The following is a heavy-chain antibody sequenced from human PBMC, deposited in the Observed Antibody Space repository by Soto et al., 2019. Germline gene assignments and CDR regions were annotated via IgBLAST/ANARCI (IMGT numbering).Heavy chain of an antibody. CDR2: IDYDGVNK. CDR3: AKDVVVGATTGLGDYYYYYGMDV. V-gene: IGHV3-23*01. Sequence: GGSLRLSCAASGFTFYNYAMNWVRQAPGKGLEWVSTIDYDGVNKHYADSVKGRFTVSRDNSKDTVDLQMNSLRAEDTAVYYCAKDVVVGATTGLGDYYYYYGMDVWGQGTTVTV. D-gene: IGHD1-26*01. J-gene: IGHJ6*02. CDR1: GFTFYNYA.